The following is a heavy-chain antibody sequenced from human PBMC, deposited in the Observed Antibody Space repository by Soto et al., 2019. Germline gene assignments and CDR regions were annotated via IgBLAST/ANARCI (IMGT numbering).Heavy chain of an antibody. V-gene: IGHV4-59*01. CDR2: IYYSGST. CDR3: ARLTLWFGAYYFDY. Sequence: SETLSLTCTVSGGSISSYYWSWIRQPPGKGLEWIGYIYYSGSTNYNPSLKSRVTISVDTSKNQFSLKLSSVTAADTAVYYCARLTLWFGAYYFDYWGQGTLVTVSS. J-gene: IGHJ4*02. CDR1: GGSISSYY. D-gene: IGHD3-10*01.